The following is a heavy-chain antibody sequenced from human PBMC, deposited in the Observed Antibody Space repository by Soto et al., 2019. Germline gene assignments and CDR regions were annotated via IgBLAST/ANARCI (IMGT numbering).Heavy chain of an antibody. J-gene: IGHJ6*02. Sequence: SQTLSLTCAISGDSVSSNSAAWNWIRQSPSRGLEWLGRTYYRSKWYNDYAVSVKSRITINPDTSKNQFSLQLNSVTPEDTAVYYCAMGYGSGSYYKGPYYYYGMDVWGRGTTVTVSS. CDR1: GDSVSSNSAA. V-gene: IGHV6-1*01. D-gene: IGHD3-10*01. CDR3: AMGYGSGSYYKGPYYYYGMDV. CDR2: TYYRSKWYN.